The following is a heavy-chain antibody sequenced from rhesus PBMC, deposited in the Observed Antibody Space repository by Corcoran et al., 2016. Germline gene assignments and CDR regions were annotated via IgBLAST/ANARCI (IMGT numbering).Heavy chain of an antibody. V-gene: IGHV4S18*01. Sequence: QVQLQESGPGLVKPSETLSLTCAVSGGSISSSNWWSWIRQHPGQGLEWIGGIYCKSESNNYNPSLKSRVTSSKDTAKNQFSLKLSSVTAADTAVYYCASGSDFYEDDYGYYYTTLFDYWGQGVLVTVSS. CDR3: ASGSDFYEDDYGYYYTTLFDY. D-gene: IGHD3-9*01. J-gene: IGHJ4*01. CDR2: IYCKSESN. CDR1: GGSISSSNW.